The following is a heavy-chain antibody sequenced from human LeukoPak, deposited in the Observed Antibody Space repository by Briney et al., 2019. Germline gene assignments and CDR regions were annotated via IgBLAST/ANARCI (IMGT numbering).Heavy chain of an antibody. J-gene: IGHJ4*02. CDR1: GFTVSSNY. Sequence: GGSLRLSCAASGFTVSSNYMSWVRQAPGKGLEWVSVIYSGGSTYYADSVKGRFPISRDNSKNTLYLQMNSLRAEDTAVYYCARADYDSSGYIDYWGQGTLVTVSS. CDR2: IYSGGST. V-gene: IGHV3-66*01. CDR3: ARADYDSSGYIDY. D-gene: IGHD3-22*01.